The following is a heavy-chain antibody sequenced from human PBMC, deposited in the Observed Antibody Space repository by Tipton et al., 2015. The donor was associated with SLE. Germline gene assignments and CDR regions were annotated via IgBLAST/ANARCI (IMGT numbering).Heavy chain of an antibody. V-gene: IGHV3-11*03. CDR1: GFTFSDYY. D-gene: IGHD1-14*01. Sequence: SLRLSCAASGFTFSDYYMSWIRQAPGKGLEWVSYISPSSSYTNYADSVKGRFTISRDNAKNSLYLQMNSLRAEDTAVFYCARRGTTSWYVDYWGQGTLVTVSS. J-gene: IGHJ4*02. CDR2: ISPSSSYT. CDR3: ARRGTTSWYVDY.